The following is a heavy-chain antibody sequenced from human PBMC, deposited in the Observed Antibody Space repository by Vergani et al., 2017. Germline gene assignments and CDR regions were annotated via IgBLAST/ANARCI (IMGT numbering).Heavy chain of an antibody. Sequence: EVQLVESGGGLVQPGGSLRLSCAASGFIFSHYWMSWVRQAPGKGLEWVANINQDGSEKYYVDSVKGRFTISRDNAKNTLYLQMNSLRAEDTAVYYCAKDPGPWGQGTLVTVSS. CDR2: INQDGSEK. CDR3: AKDPGP. J-gene: IGHJ5*02. CDR1: GFIFSHYW. D-gene: IGHD1-14*01. V-gene: IGHV3-7*03.